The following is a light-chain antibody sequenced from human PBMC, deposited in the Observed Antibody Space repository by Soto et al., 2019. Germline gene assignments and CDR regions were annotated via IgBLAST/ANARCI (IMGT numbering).Light chain of an antibody. Sequence: EIVLTQSPATLSLSPGERATLSCRASQSVSSYLAWYQQKPGQAPRLLIYDASNRATGIPARFSGSGSGTDFTLTISSLEPEEFAVYYCQQRSKWPVWTFGQGTKVDIK. V-gene: IGKV3-11*01. J-gene: IGKJ1*01. CDR1: QSVSSY. CDR3: QQRSKWPVWT. CDR2: DAS.